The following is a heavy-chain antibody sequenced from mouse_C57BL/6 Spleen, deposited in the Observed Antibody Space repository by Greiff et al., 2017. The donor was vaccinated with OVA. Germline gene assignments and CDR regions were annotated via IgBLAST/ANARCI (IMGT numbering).Heavy chain of an antibody. J-gene: IGHJ1*03. CDR1: GYAFSSSW. CDR3: TYYGSSYDWYFDV. D-gene: IGHD1-1*01. CDR2: IDPNSGGT. Sequence: VQLQQSGPELVKPGASVKISCKASGYAFSSSWMNWVKQRPGRGLEWMGRIDPNSGGTKYNEKFKSKATLTVDKPSSTAYLQHSSLTSEDSAVYYCTYYGSSYDWYFDVWGTGTTVTVSS. V-gene: IGHV1-72*01.